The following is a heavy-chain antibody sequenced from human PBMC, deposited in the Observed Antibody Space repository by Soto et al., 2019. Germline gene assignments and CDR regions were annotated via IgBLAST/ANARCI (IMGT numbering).Heavy chain of an antibody. CDR2: IYYSGST. CDR3: PRYGDYGWFDP. V-gene: IGHV4-39*01. CDR1: GGSISSSIYY. J-gene: IGHJ5*02. D-gene: IGHD4-17*01. Sequence: PSETLSLTCTVSGGSISSSIYYWGWIRQPPGKGLEWIGSIYYSGSTYYNPSLKSRVTISVDTSKNQFSLKLSSVTAADTAVYYCPRYGDYGWFDPWGQGTLVTVSS.